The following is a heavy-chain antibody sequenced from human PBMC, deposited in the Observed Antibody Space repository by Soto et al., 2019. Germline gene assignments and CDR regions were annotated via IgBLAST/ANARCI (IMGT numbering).Heavy chain of an antibody. Sequence: GGSLKLSCAASEFTFSDYYMSWIRQAPGKGLEWVSYISSSGSTIYYADSVKGRFTISRDNAKNSLYLQMNSLRAEDTAVYYCVGARPGGSYYPFDYWGQGTLVTVSS. CDR2: ISSSGSTI. CDR1: EFTFSDYY. D-gene: IGHD1-26*01. J-gene: IGHJ4*02. CDR3: VGARPGGSYYPFDY. V-gene: IGHV3-11*01.